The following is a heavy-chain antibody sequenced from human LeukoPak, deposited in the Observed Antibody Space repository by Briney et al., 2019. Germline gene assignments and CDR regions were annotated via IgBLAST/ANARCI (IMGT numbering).Heavy chain of an antibody. V-gene: IGHV1-69*13. CDR3: AISIDFWSGTRPYYYYYYGMDV. J-gene: IGHJ6*02. CDR1: GGTFSSYA. D-gene: IGHD3-3*01. CDR2: IIPIFGTA. Sequence: GASVKVSCKASGGTFSSYAISWVRQAPGQGLEWMGGIIPIFGTANYAQKFQGGVTITADESTSTAYMELSSLRSEDTAVYYCAISIDFWSGTRPYYYYYYGMDVWGQGTTVTVSS.